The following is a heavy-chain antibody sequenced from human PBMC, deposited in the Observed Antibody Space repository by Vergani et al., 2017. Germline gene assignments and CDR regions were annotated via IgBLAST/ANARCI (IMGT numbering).Heavy chain of an antibody. CDR2: ISSSSSYI. J-gene: IGHJ4*02. Sequence: EVQLLESGGGLVQPGGSLRLSCAASGFTFSSYSMNWVRQAPGKGLEWVSSISSSSSYIYYADSVKGRFTISRDNAKNSLYLQMNSLRDEDTAVYYCARDRYGGNGDFDYWGQGTLVTVSS. D-gene: IGHD4-23*01. V-gene: IGHV3-21*01. CDR1: GFTFSSYS. CDR3: ARDRYGGNGDFDY.